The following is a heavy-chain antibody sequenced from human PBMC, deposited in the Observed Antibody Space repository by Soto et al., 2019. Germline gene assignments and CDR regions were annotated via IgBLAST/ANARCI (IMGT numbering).Heavy chain of an antibody. CDR2: IYYSGST. CDR1: GGSISSGGYY. D-gene: IGHD2-15*01. CDR3: AREAVSFNHFDY. Sequence: QVQLQESGPGLVKPSQTLSLSCTVSGGSISSGGYYWSWIRQHPGKGLEWIGYIYYSGSTYYNPSLKSRVTIAVDTSKNQFSRNLISVTAADTAVYYCAREAVSFNHFDYWGQGTLVTVSS. J-gene: IGHJ4*02. V-gene: IGHV4-31*03.